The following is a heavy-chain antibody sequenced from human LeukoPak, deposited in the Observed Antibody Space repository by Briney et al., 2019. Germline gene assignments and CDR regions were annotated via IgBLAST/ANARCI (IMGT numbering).Heavy chain of an antibody. Sequence: GGSLRLSCAASGFTFNAYGMTWVRQAPGKGLEWISSISSGSTYRYYADSVKGRFTISRDNAKNSLYLQMNSLRAEDTAVYYCARSQPELLADYWGQGTLVTVSS. J-gene: IGHJ4*02. CDR2: ISSGSTYR. CDR1: GFTFNAYG. CDR3: ARSQPELLADY. D-gene: IGHD1-26*01. V-gene: IGHV3-21*01.